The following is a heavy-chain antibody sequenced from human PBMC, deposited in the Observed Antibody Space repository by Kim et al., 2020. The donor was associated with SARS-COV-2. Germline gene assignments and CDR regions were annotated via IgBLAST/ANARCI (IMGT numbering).Heavy chain of an antibody. CDR3: AHTQILLYDILTGYYRHTKEPRTFDY. CDR2: IYWDDDK. J-gene: IGHJ4*02. Sequence: SGPTLVNPTQTLTLTCTFSGFSLSTSGVGVGWIRQPPGKALEWLALIYWDDDKRYSPSLKSRLTITKDTSKNQVVLTMTNMDPVDTATYYCAHTQILLYDILTGYYRHTKEPRTFDYWGQGTLVTVSS. D-gene: IGHD3-9*01. V-gene: IGHV2-5*02. CDR1: GFSLSTSGVG.